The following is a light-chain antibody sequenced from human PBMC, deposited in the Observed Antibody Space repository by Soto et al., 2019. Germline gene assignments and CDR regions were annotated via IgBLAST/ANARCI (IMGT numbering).Light chain of an antibody. CDR2: DTS. CDR3: QQRQYWPPIT. Sequence: VLTQSPATLSLSPGERATLSCRASQSVSSYLAWYQQKPGQAPRLLIYDTSNRATGVQARFSGSGSGTDFTLTISSLEPEDCAIYYCQQRQYWPPITFGQGTRLEIK. CDR1: QSVSSY. J-gene: IGKJ5*01. V-gene: IGKV3-11*01.